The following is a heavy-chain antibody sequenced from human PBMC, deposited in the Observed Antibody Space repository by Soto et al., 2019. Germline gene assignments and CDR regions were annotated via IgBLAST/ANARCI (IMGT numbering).Heavy chain of an antibody. CDR1: GYKFTTYW. Sequence: EVQLVQSGPEVRKPGESLRISCETSGYKFTTYWIAWVRQMPGKGLEWMGIIYPGDSETRYNPSFQGQVTISADKSNNTTYLHWSSLNASDTATYYCARHLGVTVAGTRWYFDLWGRGTLLTVSS. V-gene: IGHV5-51*01. D-gene: IGHD6-19*01. J-gene: IGHJ2*01. CDR2: IYPGDSET. CDR3: ARHLGVTVAGTRWYFDL.